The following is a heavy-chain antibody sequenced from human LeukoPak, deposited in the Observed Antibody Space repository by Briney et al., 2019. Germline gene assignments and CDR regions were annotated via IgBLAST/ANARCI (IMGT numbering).Heavy chain of an antibody. CDR3: ARGLKKTYYYDSSGYSDGAY. D-gene: IGHD3-22*01. CDR2: IRYDGSNK. CDR1: GFTFSSYG. Sequence: GGSLRLSCAASGFTFSSYGMHWVRQAPGKGLEWVAFIRYDGSNKYYADSVKGRFTISRDNSKNTLYLQMNSLRAEDTAVYYCARGLKKTYYYDSSGYSDGAYWGQGTLVTVSS. V-gene: IGHV3-30*02. J-gene: IGHJ4*02.